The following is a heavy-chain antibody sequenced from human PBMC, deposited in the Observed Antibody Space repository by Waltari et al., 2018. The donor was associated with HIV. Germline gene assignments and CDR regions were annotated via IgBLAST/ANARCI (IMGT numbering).Heavy chain of an antibody. J-gene: IGHJ6*02. Sequence: QVQLQQWGAGLLKPSETLSLTCAVYGGSFSGYYWSWIRQPPGKGLEWIGEINHSGSTNCNPSLKSRVTISVDTSKNQFSLKLSSVTAADTAVYYCATGEPTVGMDVWGQGTTVTVSS. CDR2: INHSGST. CDR1: GGSFSGYY. D-gene: IGHD3-10*01. V-gene: IGHV4-34*01. CDR3: ATGEPTVGMDV.